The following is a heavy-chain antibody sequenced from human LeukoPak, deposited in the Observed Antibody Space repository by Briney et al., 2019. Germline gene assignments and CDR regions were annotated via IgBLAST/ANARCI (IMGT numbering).Heavy chain of an antibody. CDR3: AKDGETGSYQGGGMDV. CDR1: GFSFRSYG. J-gene: IGHJ6*02. Sequence: GGSLRLSCAACGFSFRSYGIHWDRQAPGKGLEWVAVISFDGSNKYYADSVKGRVTISRDNSKNMVYLLLNSLRIEDTALYYCAKDGETGSYQGGGMDVWGQGTTVTVSS. V-gene: IGHV3-30*18. CDR2: ISFDGSNK. D-gene: IGHD1-26*01.